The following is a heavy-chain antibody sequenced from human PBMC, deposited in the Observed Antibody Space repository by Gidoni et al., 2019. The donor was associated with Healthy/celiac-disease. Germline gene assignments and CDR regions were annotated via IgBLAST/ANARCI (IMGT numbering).Heavy chain of an antibody. J-gene: IGHJ2*01. Sequence: EVPLLESGGGLVQPGGSLRLSCAASGFPFSSYAMSWVRQAPGKGLEWVSAISGSGGSTYYADSVKGRFTISRDNSKNTLYLQMNSLRAEDTAVYYCSIDFGVVINGGDFDLWGRGTLVTVSS. D-gene: IGHD3-3*01. CDR3: SIDFGVVINGGDFDL. CDR1: GFPFSSYA. CDR2: ISGSGGST. V-gene: IGHV3-23*01.